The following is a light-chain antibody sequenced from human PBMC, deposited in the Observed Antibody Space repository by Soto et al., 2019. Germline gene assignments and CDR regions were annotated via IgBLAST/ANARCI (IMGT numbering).Light chain of an antibody. V-gene: IGKV1-5*01. CDR1: QSIGSW. J-gene: IGKJ1*01. Sequence: DLQMTQSPSTLSASVGDRVTITCRASQSIGSWLAWYQQKPGKAPKLLIYAASTLQSGVPSRFSGSGSGTDFTLTISCLQSEDFATYYCQQYYSYPRTFGQGTKVDIK. CDR2: AAS. CDR3: QQYYSYPRT.